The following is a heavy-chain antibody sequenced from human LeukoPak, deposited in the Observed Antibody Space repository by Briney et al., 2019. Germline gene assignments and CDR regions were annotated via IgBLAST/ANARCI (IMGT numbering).Heavy chain of an antibody. D-gene: IGHD2-15*01. Sequence: PSETLSLTCTVSGGSISSYYWSWIRQPPGKGLEWIGYIYYSGSTNYNPSLKSRVTLSVDTSKNQFSLKLSSVTAADTAVYYCATRVSGVVVAPYWYFDLWGRGTLVTVSS. CDR3: ATRVSGVVVAPYWYFDL. CDR1: GGSISSYY. CDR2: IYYSGST. V-gene: IGHV4-59*01. J-gene: IGHJ2*01.